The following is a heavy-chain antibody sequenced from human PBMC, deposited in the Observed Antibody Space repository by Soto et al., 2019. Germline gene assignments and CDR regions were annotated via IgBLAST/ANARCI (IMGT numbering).Heavy chain of an antibody. Sequence: GGSLRLSCGASGFTFSSYWMSWVRQAPGKGLEWVANIKQDGSEKYYVDSVKGRFTISRDNAKNSLYLQMNSLRAEDTAVYYCARDDYGDNYAFDIWGQGTMVTVSS. V-gene: IGHV3-7*01. CDR2: IKQDGSEK. CDR3: ARDDYGDNYAFDI. D-gene: IGHD4-17*01. J-gene: IGHJ3*02. CDR1: GFTFSSYW.